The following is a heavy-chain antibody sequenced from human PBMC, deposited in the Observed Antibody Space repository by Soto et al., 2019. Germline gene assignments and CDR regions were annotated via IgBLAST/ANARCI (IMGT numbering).Heavy chain of an antibody. CDR1: GFTFSTYG. V-gene: IGHV3-30*18. J-gene: IGHJ5*01. CDR3: AKRFSASWSIES. Sequence: QVQLVESGGGVVQPGRSLRLSCAASGFTFSTYGKHWVRQAPGKGLEWVAVISNGGSDQYYGDSVKGRFTVSRDNSKNTMSPQMNSMRPEDTAVYYCAKRFSASWSIESWGQGTLVIVSS. CDR2: ISNGGSDQ. D-gene: IGHD6-13*01.